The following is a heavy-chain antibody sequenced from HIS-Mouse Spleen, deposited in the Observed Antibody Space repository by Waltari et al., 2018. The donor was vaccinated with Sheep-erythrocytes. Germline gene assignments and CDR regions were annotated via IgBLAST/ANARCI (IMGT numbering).Heavy chain of an antibody. CDR2: IKQDGSWK. V-gene: IGHV3-7*01. J-gene: IGHJ4*02. CDR3: ASAVGYYDFWSGYSGWGYFDY. Sequence: AASGFTFSSYWMSWVRQAPGKGLEWVANIKQDGSWKYYWDSVKGRFTISRDNAKNSLYLQMNSLRAEDTAVYYCASAVGYYDFWSGYSGWGYFDYWGQGTLVTVSS. CDR1: GFTFSSYW. D-gene: IGHD3-3*01.